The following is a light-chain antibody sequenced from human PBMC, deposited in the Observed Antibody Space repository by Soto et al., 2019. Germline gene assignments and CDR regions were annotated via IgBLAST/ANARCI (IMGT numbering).Light chain of an antibody. CDR3: SSYTSSSTLV. Sequence: QSALTQPASVSGSPGQSITISCTGTSSDVGGYKYVSWYQQYPGKAPTLMIFDVSDRPSGVSNRFSGSKSGNTASLTISGLQAEDEADYYCSSYTSSSTLVFGGGTKLTLL. J-gene: IGLJ3*02. V-gene: IGLV2-14*03. CDR2: DVS. CDR1: SSDVGGYKY.